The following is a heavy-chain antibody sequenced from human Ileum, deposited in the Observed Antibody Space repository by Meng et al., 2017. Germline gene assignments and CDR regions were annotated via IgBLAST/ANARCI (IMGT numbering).Heavy chain of an antibody. J-gene: IGHJ4*02. V-gene: IGHV4-61*01. Sequence: VQLQDPGPRLLGPSETLSLACTVSCGSVSSGSYYGSWIRQPPGKGLEWIGHIYYSGSTNYNPSLKSRVTISVDMSKNQFSLKLNSVTAADTAIYFCARSSTSPASYFFDYWGQGTLVTVSS. D-gene: IGHD6-6*01. CDR2: IYYSGST. CDR1: CGSVSSGSYY. CDR3: ARSSTSPASYFFDY.